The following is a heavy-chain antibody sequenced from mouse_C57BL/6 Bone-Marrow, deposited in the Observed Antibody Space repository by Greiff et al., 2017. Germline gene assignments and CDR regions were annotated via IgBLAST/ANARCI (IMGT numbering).Heavy chain of an antibody. CDR1: GFTFTDYY. D-gene: IGHD2-3*01. V-gene: IGHV7-3*01. CDR3: ARYTPDGYYPY. Sequence: EVKVVESGGGLVQPGGSLSLSCAASGFTFTDYYMSWVRQPPGKALEWLGFFRNKANGYTTEYSASVKGRFTISRDNSQSILYLQMNALRAEDSATYYCARYTPDGYYPYWGQGTTLTVSS. CDR2: FRNKANGYTT. J-gene: IGHJ2*01.